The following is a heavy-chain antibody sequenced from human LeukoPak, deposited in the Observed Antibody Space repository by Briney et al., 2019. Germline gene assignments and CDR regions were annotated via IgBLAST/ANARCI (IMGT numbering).Heavy chain of an antibody. CDR2: IIPILGIA. D-gene: IGHD4-17*01. CDR1: GGTFSSYT. Sequence: SVKVSCKASGGTFSSYTISWVRQAPGQGLEWMGRIIPILGIANYAQKFQGRVTITADKSTSTAYMELSSLRSEDTAVYYCASSRVTTVTTGWFDPWGQGTLVTVSS. V-gene: IGHV1-69*02. CDR3: ASSRVTTVTTGWFDP. J-gene: IGHJ5*02.